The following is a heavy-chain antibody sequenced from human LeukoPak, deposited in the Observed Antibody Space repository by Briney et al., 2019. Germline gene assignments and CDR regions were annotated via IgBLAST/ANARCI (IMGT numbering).Heavy chain of an antibody. CDR1: GGSISSYY. V-gene: IGHV4-59*01. J-gene: IGHJ6*02. D-gene: IGHD3-10*01. Sequence: SETLSVTCTVSGGSISSYYWSWIRQPPGKGLEWIGYIYYSGSTNYNPSLKSRVTISVDTSKNQFSLKLSSVTAADTAVYYCARAQQVLLWFGEYNLSDYYGMDVWGQGTTVTVSS. CDR3: ARAQQVLLWFGEYNLSDYYGMDV. CDR2: IYYSGST.